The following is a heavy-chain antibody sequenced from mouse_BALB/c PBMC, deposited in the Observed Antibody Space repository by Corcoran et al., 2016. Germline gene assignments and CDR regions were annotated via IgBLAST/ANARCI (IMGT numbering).Heavy chain of an antibody. V-gene: IGHV14-3*02. CDR2: IDPANGNT. CDR1: GFNIKDTY. Sequence: EVQLQQSGAELVKPGASVKLSCTASGFNIKDTYRHWVKQRPEQGLEWIGRIDPANGNTKYDPKFQGKATITADTSANTAYLQLSSLTSEDTAVYYCAPPITTVDYWGQGTTLTVSS. D-gene: IGHD1-1*01. CDR3: APPITTVDY. J-gene: IGHJ2*01.